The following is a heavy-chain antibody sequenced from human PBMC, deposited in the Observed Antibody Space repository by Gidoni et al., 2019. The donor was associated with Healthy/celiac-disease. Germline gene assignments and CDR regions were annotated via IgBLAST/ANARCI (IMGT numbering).Heavy chain of an antibody. Sequence: QVQLQESGPGLVKPSETLSLTCTVSGGSISSYYWSWIRQPPGKGLEWIGYIYYSGSTNYNPSLKSRVTISVDTSKNQFSLKLSSVTAADTAVYYCARSPQWLVLDPAPDWFDPWGQGTLVTVSS. J-gene: IGHJ5*02. D-gene: IGHD6-19*01. CDR2: IYYSGST. CDR1: GGSISSYY. V-gene: IGHV4-59*01. CDR3: ARSPQWLVLDPAPDWFDP.